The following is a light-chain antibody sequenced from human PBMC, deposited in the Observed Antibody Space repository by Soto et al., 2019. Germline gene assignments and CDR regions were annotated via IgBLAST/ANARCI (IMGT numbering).Light chain of an antibody. CDR2: GAS. V-gene: IGKV3-20*01. CDR3: QQYGSSPLT. Sequence: EIVLTQSPGTLSLSPGERATLSSRASQGFTTSYLAGYQKKPGQAPRLLIYGASSRATGIPDRFSGSGSGTDFTLTISRLEPEDFAVYYCQQYGSSPLTFGPGTKVDIK. J-gene: IGKJ3*01. CDR1: QGFTTSY.